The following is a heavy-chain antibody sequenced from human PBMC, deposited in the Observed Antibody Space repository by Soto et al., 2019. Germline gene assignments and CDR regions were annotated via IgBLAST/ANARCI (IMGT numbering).Heavy chain of an antibody. J-gene: IGHJ4*02. D-gene: IGHD6-19*01. CDR2: ISSRGSSI. CDR1: GFTFSDYD. Sequence: QVQLVESEGGLVKPGGSLRLSCAASGFTFSDYDMSWIRQAPGKRLEWVSFISSRGSSIYYADSVKGRFTISRDNAKNSLFLQMNSLRAEDTAVYYCARHSSGPFDYWGQGTLVTVSS. V-gene: IGHV3-11*01. CDR3: ARHSSGPFDY.